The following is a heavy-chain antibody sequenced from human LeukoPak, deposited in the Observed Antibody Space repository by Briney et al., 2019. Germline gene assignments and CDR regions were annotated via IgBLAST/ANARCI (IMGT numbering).Heavy chain of an antibody. CDR1: GGTFSSYA. Sequence: GASVKVSCKASGGTFSSYAISWVRQAPGQGLEWMGGIIPIFGTANYAQKFQGRVTITADKSTSTAYMELSSLRSEDTAVYYCARDLAIGDSYFDYWGQGTLVTVSS. CDR2: IIPIFGTA. J-gene: IGHJ4*02. CDR3: ARDLAIGDSYFDY. D-gene: IGHD4-17*01. V-gene: IGHV1-69*06.